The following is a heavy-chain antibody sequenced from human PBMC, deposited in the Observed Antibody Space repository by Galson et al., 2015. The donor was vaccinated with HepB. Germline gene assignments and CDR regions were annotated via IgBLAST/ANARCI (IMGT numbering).Heavy chain of an antibody. J-gene: IGHJ4*02. Sequence: SLRLSCAASGFTFSDYYMSWIRQAPGKGLEWVSYISSSGSTIYYADSVKGRFTISKDNAKNSLYLQMNSLRAEDTAVYYCAKTRRRWLAYYFDYWGQGTLVTVSS. V-gene: IGHV3-11*04. CDR3: AKTRRRWLAYYFDY. D-gene: IGHD6-19*01. CDR2: ISSSGSTI. CDR1: GFTFSDYY.